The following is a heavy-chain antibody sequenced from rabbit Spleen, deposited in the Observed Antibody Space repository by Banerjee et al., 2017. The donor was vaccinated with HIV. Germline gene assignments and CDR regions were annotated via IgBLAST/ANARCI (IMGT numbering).Heavy chain of an antibody. Sequence: QEQLEESGGGLVKPEGSLTLTCKASGFSFSSRYYMCWVRQAPGKGLEWIGCIGSGATGNTYYASWAKGRFTISKTSSTVDLKMTSLTAADTATYFCARDKELAIWGYEFDLWGPGTLVTVS. V-gene: IGHV1S45*01. D-gene: IGHD3-1*01. CDR3: ARDKELAIWGYEFDL. CDR2: IGSGATGNT. CDR1: GFSFSSRYY. J-gene: IGHJ6*01.